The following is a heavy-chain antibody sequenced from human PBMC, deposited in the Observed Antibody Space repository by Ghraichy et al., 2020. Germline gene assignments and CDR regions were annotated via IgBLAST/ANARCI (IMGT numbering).Heavy chain of an antibody. J-gene: IGHJ4*02. CDR3: ARHTSLYGDPYYFDY. Sequence: SETLSLTCTVSGGSISSSSYYWGWIRQPPGKGLEWIGSIYYSGSTYYNPSLKSRVTISVDTSKNQFSLKLSSVTAADTAVYYCARHTSLYGDPYYFDYWGQGTLVTVSS. CDR1: GGSISSSSYY. D-gene: IGHD4-17*01. V-gene: IGHV4-39*01. CDR2: IYYSGST.